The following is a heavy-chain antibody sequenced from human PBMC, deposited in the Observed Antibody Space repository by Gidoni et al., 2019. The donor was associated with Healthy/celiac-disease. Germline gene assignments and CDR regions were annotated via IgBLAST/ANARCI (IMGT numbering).Heavy chain of an antibody. J-gene: IGHJ4*02. CDR3: ARVGRDYYDSSGPFDY. V-gene: IGHV3-48*02. CDR2: ISSSSSTI. CDR1: GFTFSSYS. D-gene: IGHD3-22*01. Sequence: EVQLVESGGGLVQPGGSLRLSCAASGFTFSSYSMNWVRQAPGKGLEWVSYISSSSSTIYDADSVKGRFTISRDNAKNSLYLQMNSLRDEDTAVYYCARVGRDYYDSSGPFDYWGQGTLVTVSS.